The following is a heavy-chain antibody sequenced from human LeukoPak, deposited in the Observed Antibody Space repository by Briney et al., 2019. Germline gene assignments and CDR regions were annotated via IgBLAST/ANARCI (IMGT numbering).Heavy chain of an antibody. CDR1: GYTFTSYA. J-gene: IGHJ4*02. CDR3: ARSIAVAGHDY. Sequence: ASVKVSCKASGYTFTSYAMHWVRQAPGQRLEWMGWINAGSGNTKYSQKFQGRVTITRDTSASTAYMELSSLRSEDTAVYYCARSIAVAGHDYWGQGTLVTVSS. D-gene: IGHD6-19*01. V-gene: IGHV1-3*01. CDR2: INAGSGNT.